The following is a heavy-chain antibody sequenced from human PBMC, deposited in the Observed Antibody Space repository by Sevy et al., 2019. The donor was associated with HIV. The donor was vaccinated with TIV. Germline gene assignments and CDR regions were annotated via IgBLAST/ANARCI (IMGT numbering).Heavy chain of an antibody. Sequence: SETLSLTCTVSGGSIRSCRYYWTWIRQPAGKGLEWIGRIFPSGGSNFNPSMMSRVSMSIDTSKKQFSLRLTSVTAADTAVYYCARAGGDGYNYGYFDSWGPGTLVTVSS. CDR1: GGSIRSCRYY. CDR3: ARAGGDGYNYGYFDS. CDR2: IFPSGGS. D-gene: IGHD5-12*01. V-gene: IGHV4-61*02. J-gene: IGHJ4*02.